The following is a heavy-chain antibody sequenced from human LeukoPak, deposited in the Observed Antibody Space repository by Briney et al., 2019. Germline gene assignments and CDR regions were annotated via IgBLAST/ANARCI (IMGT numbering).Heavy chain of an antibody. J-gene: IGHJ5*02. V-gene: IGHV4-39*07. CDR2: IYDSGST. CDR1: GGSIRSSYYY. Sequence: SETLSLTCTVSGGSIRSSYYYWGWIRQPPGKGLEWIGSIYDSGSTYYNPSLKSRVTISVDTSKNQFSLKLNSVTAADTAVYYCAREGLQGWFDPWGQGTLVTVSS. CDR3: AREGLQGWFDP. D-gene: IGHD2-15*01.